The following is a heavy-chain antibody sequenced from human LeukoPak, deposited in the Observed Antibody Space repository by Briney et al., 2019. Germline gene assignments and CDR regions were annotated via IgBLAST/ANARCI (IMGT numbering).Heavy chain of an antibody. Sequence: GGSLRLSCAASGFTFSDSYMTWVRQAPGKAVEWVAYISGSGHDINYSDSVKGRFTISRDNAKNSLYLQMSSLRVEDTAVYYCTRDPRHFDSCGQGTLVTVSS. D-gene: IGHD6-6*01. V-gene: IGHV3-11*04. CDR2: ISGSGHDI. CDR3: TRDPRHFDS. J-gene: IGHJ5*01. CDR1: GFTFSDSY.